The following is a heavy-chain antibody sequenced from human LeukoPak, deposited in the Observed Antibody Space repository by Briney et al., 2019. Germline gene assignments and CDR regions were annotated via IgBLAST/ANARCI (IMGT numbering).Heavy chain of an antibody. Sequence: GGSLRLSCAASGFTFSSYWMHWVRQAPGKGLVWVSRINSDGSSTSYADSVKGRFTISRDNAKNTLYLQMNSLRAEDTAAYYCARGSFWSGYLDYWGQGTLVTVSS. V-gene: IGHV3-74*01. CDR2: INSDGSST. J-gene: IGHJ4*02. CDR3: ARGSFWSGYLDY. D-gene: IGHD3-3*01. CDR1: GFTFSSYW.